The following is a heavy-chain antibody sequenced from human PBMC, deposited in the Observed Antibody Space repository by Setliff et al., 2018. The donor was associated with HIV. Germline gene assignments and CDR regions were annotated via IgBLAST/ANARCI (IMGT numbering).Heavy chain of an antibody. Sequence: SETLSLTCAVSGYSISSGYYWGWIRQPPGKGLEWIGRIYHSGSTYYNPSLKSRVTISVDTSKNQFSLKLSSVTAADTAVYYCARGRSRWTYYNYYHMDVWGKGTTVTVSS. D-gene: IGHD6-13*01. CDR2: IYHSGST. CDR1: GYSISSGYY. CDR3: ARGRSRWTYYNYYHMDV. V-gene: IGHV4-38-2*01. J-gene: IGHJ6*03.